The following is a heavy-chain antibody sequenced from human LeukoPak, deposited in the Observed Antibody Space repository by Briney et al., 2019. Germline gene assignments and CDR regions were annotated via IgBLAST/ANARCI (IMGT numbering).Heavy chain of an antibody. CDR2: ISSSSSYI. CDR3: ARAPGYRGFLDY. Sequence: GGSLRLSCAASGFTFSSYSMNWVRQAPGKGLEWVSFISSSSSYIYYADSVKGRFTISRDDAKNSLYLQMNSLRAEDTAVYYCARAPGYRGFLDYWGQGNLVTVSS. CDR1: GFTFSSYS. J-gene: IGHJ4*02. V-gene: IGHV3-21*01. D-gene: IGHD5-18*01.